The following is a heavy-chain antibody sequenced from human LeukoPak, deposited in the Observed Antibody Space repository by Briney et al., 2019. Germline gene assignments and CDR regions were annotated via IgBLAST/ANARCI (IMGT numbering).Heavy chain of an antibody. CDR1: GGSISSGDYY. D-gene: IGHD3-3*01. V-gene: IGHV4-30-4*08. Sequence: SETLSLTCTVSGGSISSGDYYWSWIRQPPGKGLEWIGYIYYSGSTYYNPSLKSRVTISVDTSKNQFSLKLSSVTAADTAVYYCARVARNYDFWSGYVSGPSYFDYWGQGTLVTVSS. CDR3: ARVARNYDFWSGYVSGPSYFDY. J-gene: IGHJ4*02. CDR2: IYYSGST.